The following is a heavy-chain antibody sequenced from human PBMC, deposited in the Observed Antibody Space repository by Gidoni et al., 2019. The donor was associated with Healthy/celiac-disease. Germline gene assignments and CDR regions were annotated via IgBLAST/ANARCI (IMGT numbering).Heavy chain of an antibody. CDR2: INHSGST. CDR3: ARGGARGITIFGVVIISNYFDY. D-gene: IGHD3-3*01. Sequence: QVQLQQWGAGLLKPSETVSLTCAVYGGSFSGYYWSWIRQPPVKGLGWIGEINHSGSTNYNPSLKSRVTISVDTSKNQFSLKLISVTAADTAVYYCARGGARGITIFGVVIISNYFDYWGQGTLVTVSS. J-gene: IGHJ4*02. CDR1: GGSFSGYY. V-gene: IGHV4-34*01.